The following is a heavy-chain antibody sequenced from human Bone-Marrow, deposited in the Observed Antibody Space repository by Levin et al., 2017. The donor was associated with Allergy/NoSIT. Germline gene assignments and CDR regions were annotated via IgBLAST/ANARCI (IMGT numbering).Heavy chain of an antibody. D-gene: IGHD2-15*01. CDR3: AKPMASPCSGGSCDSAFVAN. CDR1: GFTFDFYA. V-gene: IGHV3-23*01. J-gene: IGHJ4*02. CDR2: ISSSGVTI. Sequence: GGSLRLSCAASGFTFDFYAMAWVRQAPGKGLEWVSDISSSGVTIHYADSVKGRFTISRDNSKNTLYLQMNSLRAEDTAVYFCAKPMASPCSGGSCDSAFVANWGQGTLVTVSS.